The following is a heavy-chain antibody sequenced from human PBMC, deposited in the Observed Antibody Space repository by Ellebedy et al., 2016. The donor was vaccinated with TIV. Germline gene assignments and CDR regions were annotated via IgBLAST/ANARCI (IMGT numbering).Heavy chain of an antibody. CDR3: ARDRHVDRGDCLDY. J-gene: IGHJ4*02. Sequence: PGGSLRLSCTPSGFLFSNYGMHWVRQAPCKGLDWLAFIWSDGGNKYYADSVRGRFTISRDNSKKTLYLQMNSLGVEDTAVYFCARDRHVDRGDCLDYWGQGTLVTVSS. V-gene: IGHV3-33*01. D-gene: IGHD2-21*02. CDR1: GFLFSNYG. CDR2: IWSDGGNK.